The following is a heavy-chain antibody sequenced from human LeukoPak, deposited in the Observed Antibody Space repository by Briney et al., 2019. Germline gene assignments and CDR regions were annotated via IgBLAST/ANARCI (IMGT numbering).Heavy chain of an antibody. CDR2: VWFDGSKK. V-gene: IGHV3-33*01. J-gene: IGHJ6*02. Sequence: GRSLRLSCAASGFTFSSYGMHWVRQAPGKGLEWVAVVWFDGSKKYSADSVKGRITISRDDSKNTLYLQMNSLRAEDTAVYYCARGGGLDVWGQGATVTVSS. D-gene: IGHD3-16*01. CDR1: GFTFSSYG. CDR3: ARGGGLDV.